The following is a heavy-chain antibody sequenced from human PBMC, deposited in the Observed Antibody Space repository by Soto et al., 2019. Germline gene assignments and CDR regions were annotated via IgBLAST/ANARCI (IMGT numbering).Heavy chain of an antibody. CDR1: GGSISSNY. J-gene: IGHJ4*02. CDR3: ARRSSGSLSVDF. CDR2: VYNSGST. V-gene: IGHV4-59*08. Sequence: SGTLSLTCTVSGGSISSNYWSWIRQPPGKGLEWIGYVYNSGSTNYNSSVKTRVTISIDTSKNRFSLELSSVTAADTAVYYCARRSSGSLSVDFWGQGTLVTVSS. D-gene: IGHD3-10*01.